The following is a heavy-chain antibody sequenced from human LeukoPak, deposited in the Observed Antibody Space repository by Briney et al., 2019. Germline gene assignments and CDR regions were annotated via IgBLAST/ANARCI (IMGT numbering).Heavy chain of an antibody. Sequence: TSSQTLSLTCTVSGGSISSGGYYWSWIRQPPGKGLEWIGYIYHSGSTYYNPSLKSRVTISVDRSKNQFSLKLSSVTAADTAVYYCAREPDIAARANNWFDPWGQGTLVTVSS. D-gene: IGHD6-13*01. CDR2: IYHSGST. V-gene: IGHV4-30-2*01. J-gene: IGHJ5*02. CDR1: GGSISSGGYY. CDR3: AREPDIAARANNWFDP.